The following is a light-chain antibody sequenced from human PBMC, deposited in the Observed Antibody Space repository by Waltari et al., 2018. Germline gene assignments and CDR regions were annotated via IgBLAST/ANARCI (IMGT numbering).Light chain of an antibody. J-gene: IGLJ1*01. CDR3: ASYTSGNLLHV. CDR2: EVT. Sequence: QSALTQPASVSGSPGQSITISCTGTSSDVGAYAYVSWYQHHPGKGPKLLISEVTHRPSGVCRRFFAPKSGNTASLTISGLQDEDEADYYWASYTSGNLLHVFGTGTKVTVL. CDR1: SSDVGAYAY. V-gene: IGLV2-14*01.